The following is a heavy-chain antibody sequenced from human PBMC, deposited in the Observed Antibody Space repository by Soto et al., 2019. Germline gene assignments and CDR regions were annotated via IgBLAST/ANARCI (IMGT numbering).Heavy chain of an antibody. CDR3: ARVSDTLLDY. Sequence: SETLSLTCTVSGGSISSGDYYWSWIRQPPGKGLEWIGYIYYSGSTYYNPSLKSRVTISVDTSKNQFSLKLSSVTAADTAGYYCARVSDTLLDYWGQGTLVTVSS. J-gene: IGHJ4*02. D-gene: IGHD2-2*02. CDR1: GGSISSGDYY. V-gene: IGHV4-30-4*01. CDR2: IYYSGST.